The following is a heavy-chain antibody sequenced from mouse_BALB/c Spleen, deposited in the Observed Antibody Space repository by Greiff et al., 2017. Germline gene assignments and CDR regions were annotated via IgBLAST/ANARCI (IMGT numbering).Heavy chain of an antibody. CDR2: INSNGGST. CDR1: GFTFSSYG. Sequence: EVQRVESGGGLVQPGGSLKLSCAASGFTFSSYGMSWVRQTPDKRLELVATINSNGGSTYYPDSVKGRFTISRDNAKNTLYLQMSSLKSEDTAMYYCARAPSFYGWYAMDYWGQGTSVTVSS. CDR3: ARAPSFYGWYAMDY. D-gene: IGHD1-1*01. J-gene: IGHJ4*01. V-gene: IGHV5-6-3*01.